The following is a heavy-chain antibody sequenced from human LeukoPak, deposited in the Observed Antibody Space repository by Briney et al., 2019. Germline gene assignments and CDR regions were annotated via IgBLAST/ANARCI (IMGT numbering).Heavy chain of an antibody. CDR2: ISGRGGST. D-gene: IGHD1-26*01. CDR3: ATDKWELLQGFDF. V-gene: IGHV3-23*01. CDR1: GFTFGNYA. Sequence: GGSLRLSCAASGFTFGNYAMSWVRQAPGKGLEWVSAISGRGGSTYYADSVKGRFTISRDNSKNTLYLQMNSLRAEDTAVYYCATDKWELLQGFDFWGQGTLVTVSS. J-gene: IGHJ4*02.